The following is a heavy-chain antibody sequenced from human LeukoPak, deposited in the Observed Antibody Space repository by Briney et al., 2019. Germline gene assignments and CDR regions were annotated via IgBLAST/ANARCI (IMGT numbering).Heavy chain of an antibody. Sequence: SVKVSCKASGYTFTGYYMHWVRQAPGQGLEWMGWINPNSGGTNYAQKFQGRVTMTRDTSISTAYMELSRLRSDDTAVYYCAREGNFDYDFWSGTTVYWGQGTLVTVSS. CDR3: AREGNFDYDFWSGTTVY. V-gene: IGHV1-2*02. D-gene: IGHD3-3*01. CDR1: GYTFTGYY. J-gene: IGHJ4*02. CDR2: INPNSGGT.